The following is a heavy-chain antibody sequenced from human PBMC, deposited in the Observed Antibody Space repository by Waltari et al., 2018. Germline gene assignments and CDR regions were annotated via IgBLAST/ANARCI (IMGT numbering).Heavy chain of an antibody. CDR1: GGTFSSYA. D-gene: IGHD3-22*01. CDR3: ARDQGVDYYDSSGYGPGYFDY. V-gene: IGHV1-69*15. J-gene: IGHJ4*02. Sequence: QVQLVQSGAEVKKPGSSVKVSCKASGGTFSSYAISWVRRAPGQGLEWMGMIIPIFGTANYAQKFQGRVTITADESTSTAYMELSSLRSEDTAVYYCARDQGVDYYDSSGYGPGYFDYWGQGTLVTVSS. CDR2: IIPIFGTA.